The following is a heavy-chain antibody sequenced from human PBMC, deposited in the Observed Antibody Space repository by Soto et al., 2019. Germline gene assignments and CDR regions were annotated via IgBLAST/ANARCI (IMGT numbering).Heavy chain of an antibody. CDR1: GDTFTGNY. V-gene: IGHV1-18*04. J-gene: IGHJ4*02. Sequence: EASVKVSCKASGDTFTGNYMHWVRQAPGQGLEWMGWINTYNVNTNYAQKFQGRVTMATDTSTSTAHMELRSLRPDDTAVYYCARAGYSTSWLGLLGTGAHGVEIDYWGQGTQVTVSS. CDR3: ARAGYSTSWLGLLGTGAHGVEIDY. CDR2: INTYNVNT. D-gene: IGHD6-13*01.